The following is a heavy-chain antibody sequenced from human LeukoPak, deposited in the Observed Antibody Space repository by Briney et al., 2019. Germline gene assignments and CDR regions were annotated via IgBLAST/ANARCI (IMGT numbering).Heavy chain of an antibody. V-gene: IGHV3-48*03. CDR3: ARDSPEYSSPDGFDY. J-gene: IGHJ4*02. D-gene: IGHD6-6*01. Sequence: GGSLRLSCAASGFTFSSYEMNWVRQAPGKGLEWVSYISSGGGAIYYADSVRGRFTISRDNAKNSLYLQMNSLRAEDAAVYYCARDSPEYSSPDGFDYWGQGTLVTVSS. CDR1: GFTFSSYE. CDR2: ISSGGGAI.